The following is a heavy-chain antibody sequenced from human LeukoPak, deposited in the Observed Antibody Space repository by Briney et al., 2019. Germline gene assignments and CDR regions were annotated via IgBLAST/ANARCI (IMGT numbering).Heavy chain of an antibody. CDR1: GGSMHNYY. CDR2: IFSRGNT. V-gene: IGHV4-4*08. CDR3: ARGGASDGHGWSPFDY. Sequence: PSETLSLTCAVSGGSMHNYYWSWIRQPPGKGLEWIGYIFSRGNTNYNPSLQSRVTISADTSKSQFALKLRSVTAADTAVYYCARGGASDGHGWSPFDYWGQGTLVTVSS. J-gene: IGHJ4*02. D-gene: IGHD5-24*01.